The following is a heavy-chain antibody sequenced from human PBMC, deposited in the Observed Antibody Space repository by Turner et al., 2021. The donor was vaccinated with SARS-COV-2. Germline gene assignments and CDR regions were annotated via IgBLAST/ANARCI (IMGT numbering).Heavy chain of an antibody. CDR2: TSFDGSNK. Sequence: QVPRVESGGGVVQPGRSLRLSCAASGFTFSSYGMHWVRQAPGKGLEWVAVTSFDGSNKYYADSVKGRFTISRDNSKNTLYLQMNSLRVEDTAVYYCAKGGGSGLLNFDYWGQGTLVTVSS. J-gene: IGHJ4*02. D-gene: IGHD6-25*01. CDR3: AKGGGSGLLNFDY. CDR1: GFTFSSYG. V-gene: IGHV3-30*18.